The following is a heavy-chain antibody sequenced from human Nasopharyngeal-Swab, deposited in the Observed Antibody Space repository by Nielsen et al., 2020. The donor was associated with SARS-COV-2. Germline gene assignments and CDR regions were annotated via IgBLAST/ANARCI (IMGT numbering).Heavy chain of an antibody. CDR3: VRGVVPGDAAAFDP. V-gene: IGHV3-74*01. J-gene: IGHJ3*01. D-gene: IGHD2-15*01. CDR2: LNFDGRTP. Sequence: GESLKISCAASGFTFSAYWMHWVRQAPGKGLVWVSRLNFDGRTPDYADSAKGRFTISRDNAKSTLYLQMNSLRVDDTAVYYCVRGVVPGDAAAFDPWGQGTMVTVSS. CDR1: GFTFSAYW.